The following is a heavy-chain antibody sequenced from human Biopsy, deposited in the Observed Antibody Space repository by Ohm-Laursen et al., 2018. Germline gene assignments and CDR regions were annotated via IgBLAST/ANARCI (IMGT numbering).Heavy chain of an antibody. V-gene: IGHV1-18*04. Sequence: ASVKVSCKASGYTFTGYYLHWVRQAPGQGLEWMGWISAYNNNNTNYAQKFQGRVTMTEDTSTDTAYMELSSLRSEDTAVYYCAADINVWNVNYWGQGTQVTVSS. CDR2: ISAYNNNNT. D-gene: IGHD1-1*01. CDR3: AADINVWNVNY. J-gene: IGHJ4*02. CDR1: GYTFTGYY.